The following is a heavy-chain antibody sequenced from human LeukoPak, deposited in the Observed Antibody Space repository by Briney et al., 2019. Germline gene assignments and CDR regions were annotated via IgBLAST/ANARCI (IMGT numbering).Heavy chain of an antibody. CDR3: ARDGVRGVIAEGHYYGMDV. V-gene: IGHV1-46*01. D-gene: IGHD3-10*01. CDR2: IKHNGGST. CDR1: GYTFTSYY. Sequence: ASVKVSCKASGYTFTSYYMHWVRQAPGQGLEWVGIIKHNGGSTNYAQKFQGRVTMTRDTSTSTVYMELSSLRSEDTAVYYCARDGVRGVIAEGHYYGMDVWGKGTTVTVSS. J-gene: IGHJ6*04.